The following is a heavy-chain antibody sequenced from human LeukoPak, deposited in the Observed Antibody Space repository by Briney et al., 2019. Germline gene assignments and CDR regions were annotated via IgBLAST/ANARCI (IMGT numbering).Heavy chain of an antibody. V-gene: IGHV1-69*06. Sequence: SVKVSCKASGGTFSSYAISWVRQAPGQGLEWMGGIIPIFGTANYAQKFQGRVTITADKSTSTAYMELSSLRSEDTAVYYCARTGALLAARTRNFDPWGQGTLVTVSS. D-gene: IGHD6-6*01. CDR2: IIPIFGTA. J-gene: IGHJ5*02. CDR3: ARTGALLAARTRNFDP. CDR1: GGTFSSYA.